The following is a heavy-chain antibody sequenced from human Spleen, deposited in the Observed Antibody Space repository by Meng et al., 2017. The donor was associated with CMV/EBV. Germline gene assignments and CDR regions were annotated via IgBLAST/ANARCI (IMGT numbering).Heavy chain of an antibody. Sequence: SETLSLTCTVSGGSISSSSYYWGWIRQTPGRELEWIGNVYSGGTTYYYPSLESRVTISIDTSKNQFSLKVNSVTAADTAGYYCARVRGVFRFLVDSWGQGTLVTVSS. D-gene: IGHD3-3*01. V-gene: IGHV4-39*01. CDR3: ARVRGVFRFLVDS. CDR1: GGSISSSSYY. J-gene: IGHJ4*02. CDR2: VYSGGTT.